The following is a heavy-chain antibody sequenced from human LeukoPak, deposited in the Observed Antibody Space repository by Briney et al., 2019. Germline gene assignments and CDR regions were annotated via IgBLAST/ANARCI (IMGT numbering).Heavy chain of an antibody. D-gene: IGHD6-19*01. V-gene: IGHV4-34*01. Sequence: PSETLSLTCDVYGGAFSGCYWSWIRQPPGKGLEWIGEINHRGSTNYNPSLKSRVSISVDTSKNQFSLKLTSVTAADTAVYYCAGKAVAGPYFDYWGQGTLVTVSS. J-gene: IGHJ4*02. CDR3: AGKAVAGPYFDY. CDR1: GGAFSGCY. CDR2: INHRGST.